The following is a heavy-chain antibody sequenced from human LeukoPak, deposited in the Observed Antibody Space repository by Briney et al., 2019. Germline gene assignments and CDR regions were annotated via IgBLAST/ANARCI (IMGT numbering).Heavy chain of an antibody. CDR1: GGSLSSYY. V-gene: IGHV4-59*01. Sequence: SETLSLTCTVSGGSLSSYYWSWIRQPLGKGLEWIGYIYYSGSTNYNPSLKSRVTISVDTSKNQFSLKLSSVTAADTAVYYCARNSLKGYFDYWGQGTLVTVSS. CDR3: ARNSLKGYFDY. J-gene: IGHJ4*02. D-gene: IGHD2-21*01. CDR2: IYYSGST.